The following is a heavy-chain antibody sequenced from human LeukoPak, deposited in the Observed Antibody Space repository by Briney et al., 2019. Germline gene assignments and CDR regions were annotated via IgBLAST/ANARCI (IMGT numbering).Heavy chain of an antibody. CDR2: INSDGSGT. D-gene: IGHD4-23*01. CDR1: GFTFSSYW. Sequence: GGSLRLSCAASGFTFSSYWMHWVRQAPGKGLVWISRINSDGSGTSYADSVKGRFTISRDNAKNTLYLQMNSLRAEDTAVYYCARADDGANSWVNYWGQGTLVTVSS. J-gene: IGHJ4*02. CDR3: ARADDGANSWVNY. V-gene: IGHV3-74*01.